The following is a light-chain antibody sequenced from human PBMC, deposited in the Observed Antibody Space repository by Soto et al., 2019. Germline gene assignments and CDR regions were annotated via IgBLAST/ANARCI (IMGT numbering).Light chain of an antibody. J-gene: IGLJ1*01. CDR3: GTWDNSLSAYV. Sequence: QSVLTQPPSVSAAPGQKVTISCSGSSSNIGNNYVSWYQQLPGTAPKLLIYDINKRPSGIPDRFSGSKSGTSATLGITGLQTGDEADYYCGTWDNSLSAYVFGTGTKATVL. V-gene: IGLV1-51*01. CDR1: SSNIGNNY. CDR2: DIN.